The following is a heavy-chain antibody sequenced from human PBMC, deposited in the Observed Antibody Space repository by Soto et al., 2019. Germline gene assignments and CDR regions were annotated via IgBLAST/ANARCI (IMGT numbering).Heavy chain of an antibody. CDR1: GGTFSSYA. CDR2: IIPIFGTA. J-gene: IGHJ4*02. D-gene: IGHD4-17*01. CDR3: ARAGGDYGGTRGYFDY. V-gene: IGHV1-69*12. Sequence: QVQLVQSGAEVKKPGSSVKVSCKASGGTFSSYAISWVRQAPGQGLEWMGGIIPIFGTANYAQKFQGRVTITGDESTSKAYMKLSSLRSEDTAVYYGARAGGDYGGTRGYFDYWGQGTLVTVSS.